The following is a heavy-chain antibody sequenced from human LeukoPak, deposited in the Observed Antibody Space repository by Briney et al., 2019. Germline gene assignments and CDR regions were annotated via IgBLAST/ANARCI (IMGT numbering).Heavy chain of an antibody. V-gene: IGHV3-74*03. CDR2: INADGSST. J-gene: IGHJ5*02. D-gene: IGHD2-15*01. CDR1: GFTFSSYA. Sequence: GGSLRLSCSASGFTFSSYAIHWVRQAPGKGLVWVSRINADGSSTTYADSVKGRFTISRDNAKNTLYLQMNSLRAEDTAVYYCARDPRYCSGGSCINWFDPWGQGTLVTVSS. CDR3: ARDPRYCSGGSCINWFDP.